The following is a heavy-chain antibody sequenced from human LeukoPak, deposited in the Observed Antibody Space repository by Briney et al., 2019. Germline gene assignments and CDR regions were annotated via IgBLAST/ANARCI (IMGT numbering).Heavy chain of an antibody. CDR3: AGGREAAFLHNFDY. CDR1: GFTFSSYG. D-gene: IGHD6-13*01. CDR2: IWYDGSNK. V-gene: IGHV3-33*01. J-gene: IGHJ4*02. Sequence: GGSLRLSCAASGFTFSSYGMHWVRQAPGKGLEWVAVIWYDGSNKYYADSVKGRFTISRDNSKNTLYLQMNSLRAEDTAVYYCAGGREAAFLHNFDYWGQGTLVTVSS.